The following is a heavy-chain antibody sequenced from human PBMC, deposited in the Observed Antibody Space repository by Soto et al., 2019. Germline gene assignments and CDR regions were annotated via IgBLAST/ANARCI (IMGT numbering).Heavy chain of an antibody. Sequence: APVKGSCKVSGYTINELSMDWAGQDTGKRVEWIGGFDPEDGETIYAQKFQGRVTMTEDTSTDTAYMELSSLRSEDTAVYYCATPHDIFTGYYMYCFDPWGQGTLVTV. D-gene: IGHD3-9*01. CDR1: GYTINELS. J-gene: IGHJ5*02. CDR2: FDPEDGET. CDR3: ATPHDIFTGYYMYCFDP. V-gene: IGHV1-24*01.